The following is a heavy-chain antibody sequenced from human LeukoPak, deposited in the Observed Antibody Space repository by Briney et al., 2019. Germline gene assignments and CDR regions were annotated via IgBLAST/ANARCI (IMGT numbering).Heavy chain of an antibody. CDR2: INHSGST. D-gene: IGHD3-22*01. CDR1: GGSFSGYY. CDR3: ARAQDRDYDSSGNPKYFDY. V-gene: IGHV4-34*01. Sequence: PSETLSLTCAVYGGSFSGYYWSWIRQPPGKGLGWIGEINHSGSTNYNPSLKSRVTISVATSKNQFSLKLSSVTAADTAVYYCARAQDRDYDSSGNPKYFDYWGQGTLVTVSS. J-gene: IGHJ4*02.